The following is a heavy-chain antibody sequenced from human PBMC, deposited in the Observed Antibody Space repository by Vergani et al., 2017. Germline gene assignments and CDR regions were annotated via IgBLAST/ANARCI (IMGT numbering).Heavy chain of an antibody. CDR3: ARMIAAAGTEYFDY. J-gene: IGHJ4*02. V-gene: IGHV4-59*01. D-gene: IGHD6-13*01. Sequence: QVQLQESGPGLVKPSETLSLTCTVSGGSISSYYWSWIRQPPGKGLEWIGYIYYSGSTNYNPSLKRRVTISVDTSKNHFSLKLSSVTAADTAVYYCARMIAAAGTEYFDYWGQGTLVTVSS. CDR1: GGSISSYY. CDR2: IYYSGST.